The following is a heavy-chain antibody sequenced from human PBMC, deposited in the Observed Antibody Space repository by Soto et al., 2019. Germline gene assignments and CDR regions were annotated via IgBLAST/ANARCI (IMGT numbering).Heavy chain of an antibody. V-gene: IGHV3-30*18. Sequence: ESGGGVVQPGRSLRLSCAASGFTFSSYGMHWVRQAPGKGLEWVAVISYDGSNKYYADSVKGRFTISRDNSKNTLYLQMNSLRAEDTAVYYCAKDGLYGDYLSGYFDYWGQGTLVTVSS. CDR2: ISYDGSNK. J-gene: IGHJ4*02. CDR1: GFTFSSYG. CDR3: AKDGLYGDYLSGYFDY. D-gene: IGHD4-17*01.